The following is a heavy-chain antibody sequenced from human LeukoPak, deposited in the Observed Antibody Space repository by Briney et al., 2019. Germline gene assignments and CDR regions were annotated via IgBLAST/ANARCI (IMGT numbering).Heavy chain of an antibody. CDR1: GYTFTSYE. J-gene: IGHJ4*02. V-gene: IGHV1-8*01. Sequence: ASVTVSCKASGYTFTSYEINWVRQATGQGLEWMGWMNPNSGNTGYAEKFQGRVTMTRNISIRTAYMELSTLRSDDTAVYYCARGRGYSYGYADCWGQGTLVTVSS. CDR2: MNPNSGNT. CDR3: ARGRGYSYGYADC. D-gene: IGHD5-18*01.